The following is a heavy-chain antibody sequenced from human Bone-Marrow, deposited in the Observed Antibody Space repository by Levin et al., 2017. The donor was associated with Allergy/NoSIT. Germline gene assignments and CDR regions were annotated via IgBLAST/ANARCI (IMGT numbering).Heavy chain of an antibody. Sequence: GESLKISCAASGFTFSSYWMHWVRQAPGKGLVWVSRINSDGSSTSYADSVKGRFTISRDNAKNTLYLQMNSLRAEDTAVYYCARGYDCSGGSCYRFDAFDIWGQGTMVTVSS. CDR3: ARGYDCSGGSCYRFDAFDI. J-gene: IGHJ3*02. D-gene: IGHD2-15*01. CDR1: GFTFSSYW. CDR2: INSDGSST. V-gene: IGHV3-74*01.